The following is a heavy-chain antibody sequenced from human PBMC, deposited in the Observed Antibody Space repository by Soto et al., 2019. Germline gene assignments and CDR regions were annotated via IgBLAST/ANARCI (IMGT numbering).Heavy chain of an antibody. CDR1: GGSFSGYY. J-gene: IGHJ6*02. D-gene: IGHD3-10*01. CDR3: ARGTYYYGSGSYPHPFRYYYYGMDV. CDR2: INHSGST. Sequence: SETLSLTCAVYGGSFSGYYWSWIRQPPGKGLEWIGEINHSGSTNYNPSLKSRVTISVDTSKSQFSLKLSSVTAADTAVYYCARGTYYYGSGSYPHPFRYYYYGMDVWGQVTTVTVSS. V-gene: IGHV4-34*01.